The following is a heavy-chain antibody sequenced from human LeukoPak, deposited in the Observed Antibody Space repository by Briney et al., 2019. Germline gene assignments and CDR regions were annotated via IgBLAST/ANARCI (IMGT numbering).Heavy chain of an antibody. Sequence: GGSLRLSCAASRFPFSNYGVHWVRQAPGKGLEWLAVISSDGSNRHYADSVKGRFTISRDNAKNSLYLQMNSLRAEDTAVYYCARGKGRGDYGMDVWGQGTTVTVSS. D-gene: IGHD2-15*01. J-gene: IGHJ6*02. CDR3: ARGKGRGDYGMDV. V-gene: IGHV3-30*03. CDR1: RFPFSNYG. CDR2: ISSDGSNR.